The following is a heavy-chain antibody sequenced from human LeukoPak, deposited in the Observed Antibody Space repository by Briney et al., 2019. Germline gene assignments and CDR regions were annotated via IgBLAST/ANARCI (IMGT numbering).Heavy chain of an antibody. CDR3: ARDKEVTNNWFDP. J-gene: IGHJ5*02. CDR2: ISTYDGNT. Sequence: GASVKVSCKASGYTFSTYGVSWVRQAPGQGLEWMGRISTYDGNTNYAQKFQGRVTMTTDTSTSTAYMELRSLRSDDTAIYYCARDKEVTNNWFDPWGQGTLVTVSS. CDR1: GYTFSTYG. V-gene: IGHV1-18*01. D-gene: IGHD4-11*01.